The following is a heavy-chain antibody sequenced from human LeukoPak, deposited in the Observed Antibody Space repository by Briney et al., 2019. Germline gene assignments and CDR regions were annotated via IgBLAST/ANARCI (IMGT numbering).Heavy chain of an antibody. J-gene: IGHJ4*02. CDR3: ARPAVSGWSLDY. V-gene: IGHV3-53*01. CDR2: IYSGGST. Sequence: GGSLRLSCAASGVTVSSNYMSWVRQAPGKGLGWVSVIYSGGSTYYADSVKGRFTISRDNSKNTLYLQMNSLRAEDTAVYYCARPAVSGWSLDYWGQGTLVTVSS. D-gene: IGHD6-19*01. CDR1: GVTVSSNY.